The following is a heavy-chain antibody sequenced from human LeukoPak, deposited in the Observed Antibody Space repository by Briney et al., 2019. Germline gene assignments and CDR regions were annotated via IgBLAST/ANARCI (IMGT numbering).Heavy chain of an antibody. Sequence: GASVKVSYKASGYTFTKYGISWVRQAPGQGLEWMGWISVSNGNTNYAQKVQGRVTMTTDTSTSTAFMELRSLRSDDTAVYFCTRDRRSASPNWFDPWGQGTLVTVSS. CDR2: ISVSNGNT. CDR1: GYTFTKYG. V-gene: IGHV1-18*01. J-gene: IGHJ5*02. D-gene: IGHD2-2*01. CDR3: TRDRRSASPNWFDP.